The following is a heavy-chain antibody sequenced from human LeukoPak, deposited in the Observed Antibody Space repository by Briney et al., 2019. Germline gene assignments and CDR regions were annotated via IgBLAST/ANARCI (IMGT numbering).Heavy chain of an antibody. Sequence: PGRSPRLSCAASGFTVSSYAMHWVRQAPGKGLEWVAVISYDGSNKYYADSVKGRFTISRDNSKNTLYLQLNSLRAEDTAVYYCARDPYSGSYSGRGYFDYWGQGTLVTVSS. J-gene: IGHJ4*02. CDR2: ISYDGSNK. CDR1: GFTVSSYA. D-gene: IGHD1-26*01. CDR3: ARDPYSGSYSGRGYFDY. V-gene: IGHV3-30-3*01.